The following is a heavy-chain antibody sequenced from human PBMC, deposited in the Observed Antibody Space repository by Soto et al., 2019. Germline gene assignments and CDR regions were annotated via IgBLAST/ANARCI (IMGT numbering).Heavy chain of an antibody. J-gene: IGHJ5*02. CDR3: AAHTNSGWFDP. CDR2: ISGHNGNT. V-gene: IGHV1-18*01. Sequence: QVQLVQSGAEVKKPGASVKVSCKASGYTFTTNGVSWVRQAPGQGLEWMGWISGHNGNTKYAQKFQDRVTVTTDTFTSTVYMELRSLGSDDTAVYYCAAHTNSGWFDPWGQGTLVIVSS. CDR1: GYTFTTNG. D-gene: IGHD1-1*01.